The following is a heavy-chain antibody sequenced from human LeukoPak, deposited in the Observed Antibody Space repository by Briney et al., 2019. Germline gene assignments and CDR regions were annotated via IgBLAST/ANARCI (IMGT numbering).Heavy chain of an antibody. V-gene: IGHV4-34*01. CDR2: INRSGST. J-gene: IGHJ3*01. CDR3: ARVGAGGPRRALDV. Sequence: GSLRLSCAASGFTFSSYAMSWVRQAPGKGLEWIGEINRSGSTNYNPSLKSRVTISVDTSKNQFSLKLSSVTAADTAVYYCARVGAGGPRRALDVWGQGTMVTVSS. D-gene: IGHD6-13*01. CDR1: GFTFSSYA.